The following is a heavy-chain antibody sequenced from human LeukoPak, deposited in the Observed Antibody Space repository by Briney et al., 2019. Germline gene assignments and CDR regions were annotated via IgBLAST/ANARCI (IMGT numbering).Heavy chain of an antibody. V-gene: IGHV3-30*03. D-gene: IGHD4-17*01. Sequence: GRSLRLSCAASGFTFSSYGMHWVRQAPGKGLEWVAVISYDGSNKYYADSVKGRFTISRDNSKSTLYLQMNSLRAEDTAVYYCASSRDYAHDYWGQGTLVTVSS. CDR3: ASSRDYAHDY. J-gene: IGHJ4*02. CDR1: GFTFSSYG. CDR2: ISYDGSNK.